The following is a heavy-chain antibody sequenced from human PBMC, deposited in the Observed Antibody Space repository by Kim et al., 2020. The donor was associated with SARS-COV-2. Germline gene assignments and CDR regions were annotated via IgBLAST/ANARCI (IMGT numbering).Heavy chain of an antibody. J-gene: IGHJ5*02. CDR2: INHSGST. V-gene: IGHV4-34*01. D-gene: IGHD3-10*01. CDR1: GGSFSGYY. Sequence: SETLSLTCAVYGGSFSGYYWSWIRQPPGKGLEWIGEINHSGSTNYNPSLKSRITISVDTSKNQFSLKLSSVTAADTAVYYCARGAVLLWFGEFNNWFDPWGQGTLVTVSS. CDR3: ARGAVLLWFGEFNNWFDP.